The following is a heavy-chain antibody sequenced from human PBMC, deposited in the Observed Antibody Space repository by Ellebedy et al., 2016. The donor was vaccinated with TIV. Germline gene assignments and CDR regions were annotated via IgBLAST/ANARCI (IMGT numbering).Heavy chain of an antibody. CDR3: AKGGGWLYYFDY. CDR1: GFSFSTFA. J-gene: IGHJ4*01. V-gene: IGHV3-23*01. D-gene: IGHD6-19*01. CDR2: ISNSGDTT. Sequence: GESLKISCAASGFSFSTFAMHWVRQAPGKGLEWVSAISNSGDTTYNADSVKARFTISRDNSKNTLSLQVNSLRAEDTAVYYCAKGGGWLYYFDYWGHGTLVTVSS.